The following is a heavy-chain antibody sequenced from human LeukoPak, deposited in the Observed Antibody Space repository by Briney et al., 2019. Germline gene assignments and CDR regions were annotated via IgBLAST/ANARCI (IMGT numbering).Heavy chain of an antibody. CDR1: GGTFSSDA. CDR2: IIPIFGTA. V-gene: IGHV1-69*05. D-gene: IGHD6-13*01. CDR3: AIAGIAAAGRSTDY. Sequence: SVKVSCEASGGTFSSDAISWVRQAPGQGLEWMGGIIPIFGTANYAQKFQGRVTITTDESTSTAYMELSSLRSEDTAVYYCAIAGIAAAGRSTDYWGQGTLVTVSS. J-gene: IGHJ4*02.